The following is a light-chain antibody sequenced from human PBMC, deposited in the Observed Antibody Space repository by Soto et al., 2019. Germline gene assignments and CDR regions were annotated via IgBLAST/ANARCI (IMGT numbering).Light chain of an antibody. CDR3: SSHTTSSALQV. CDR1: ISDVGSYNY. J-gene: IGLJ1*01. CDR2: EVS. Sequence: LTQPASVSGSRGQSITISCTGTISDVGSYNYVSWYQQHPGKAPKLMIYEVSNRPSGVSNRFSGSKSGNTASLTISGLQAEDEADYYCSSHTTSSALQVFGTGTKVTVL. V-gene: IGLV2-14*01.